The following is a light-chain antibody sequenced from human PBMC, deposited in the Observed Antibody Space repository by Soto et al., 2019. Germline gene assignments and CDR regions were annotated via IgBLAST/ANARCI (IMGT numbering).Light chain of an antibody. CDR3: QQANSFPRT. CDR1: QGISSW. CDR2: AAS. Sequence: DIQMTQSPSSVSASVGDRVPITCRASQGISSWLAWYQQKQGKAPKLLIYAASSFESGVPPRFSGSGSGTAFTRTISSLQAEDFATYYCQQANSFPRTFGPRTKVEIK. J-gene: IGKJ1*01. V-gene: IGKV1-12*01.